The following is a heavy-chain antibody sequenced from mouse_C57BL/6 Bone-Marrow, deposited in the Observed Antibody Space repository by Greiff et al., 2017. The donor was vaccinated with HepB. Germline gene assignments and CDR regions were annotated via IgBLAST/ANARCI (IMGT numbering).Heavy chain of an antibody. V-gene: IGHV7-3*01. CDR2: IRNKANGYTT. CDR3: ARYMTGTAWFAY. Sequence: EVKVVESGGGLVQPGGSLSLSCAASGFTFTDYYMSWVRQPPGKALEWLGFIRNKANGYTTEYSASVKGRFTISRDNSQSILYLQMNALRAEDSATYYCARYMTGTAWFAYWGQGTLVTVSA. J-gene: IGHJ3*01. CDR1: GFTFTDYY. D-gene: IGHD4-1*01.